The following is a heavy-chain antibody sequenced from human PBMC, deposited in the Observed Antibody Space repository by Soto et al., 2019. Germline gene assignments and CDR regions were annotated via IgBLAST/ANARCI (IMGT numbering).Heavy chain of an antibody. Sequence: EVQLVESGGGLVQRGGSLRLSCAASGLTFSSYSMNWVRQAPGKGLEWVSYISSISSNIYYADSVKGRFTITRDNDKNSLYLKMNSLRAEHTAVYYCASGEESRYCYHGMDVWGPGTTVTVPS. J-gene: IGHJ6*02. CDR2: ISSISSNI. CDR3: ASGEESRYCYHGMDV. CDR1: GLTFSSYS. V-gene: IGHV3-48*01.